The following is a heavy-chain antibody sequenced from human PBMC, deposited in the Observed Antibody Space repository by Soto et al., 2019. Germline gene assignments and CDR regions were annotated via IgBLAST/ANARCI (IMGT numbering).Heavy chain of an antibody. D-gene: IGHD1-26*01. CDR1: GFTFSSYA. Sequence: GGSLRLSCAASGFTFSSYAMSWVRQAPGKGLEWVSAISGSGGSTYYADSVKGRFTISRDNSKNTLYLQMNSLRAEDTAVYYCAKAEGGLVGATTFYFDYWGQGTLVTVSS. CDR3: AKAEGGLVGATTFYFDY. J-gene: IGHJ4*02. CDR2: ISGSGGST. V-gene: IGHV3-23*01.